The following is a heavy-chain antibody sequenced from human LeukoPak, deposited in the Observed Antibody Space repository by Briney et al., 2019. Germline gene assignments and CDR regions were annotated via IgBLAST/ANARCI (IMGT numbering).Heavy chain of an antibody. D-gene: IGHD3-3*01. CDR3: ARDRRSGLGHAFDI. V-gene: IGHV3-53*01. Sequence: GGSLRLSCAASEVTVSSTYITWLRQAPGKGLEGVSVIFPGGNALYADSVKGRFTISRDISKNIVYLQINNLRVEDTAVYYCARDRRSGLGHAFDIWGQGTVVTVSS. J-gene: IGHJ3*02. CDR2: IFPGGNA. CDR1: EVTVSSTY.